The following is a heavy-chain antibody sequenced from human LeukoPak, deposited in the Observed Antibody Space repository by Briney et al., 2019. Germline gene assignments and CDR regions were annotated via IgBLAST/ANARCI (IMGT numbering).Heavy chain of an antibody. CDR3: AREGGGSSVTYYYYGMDV. J-gene: IGHJ6*02. Sequence: GGSLRLSCAASGFTFSSYAMSWVRQAPGKGLEWVSAISGSGGSTYYADSVKGRFTISRDNSKNTLYLQMNSLRAEDTAVYYCAREGGGSSVTYYYYGMDVWGQGTTVTVSS. CDR1: GFTFSSYA. V-gene: IGHV3-23*01. D-gene: IGHD2-15*01. CDR2: ISGSGGST.